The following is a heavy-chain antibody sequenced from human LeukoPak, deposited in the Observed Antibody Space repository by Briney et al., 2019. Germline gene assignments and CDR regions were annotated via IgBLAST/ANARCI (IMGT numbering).Heavy chain of an antibody. CDR3: AIAEPGYEYFQE. J-gene: IGHJ1*01. D-gene: IGHD1-14*01. V-gene: IGHV3-33*01. CDR1: GFTFSSFG. Sequence: GGSLRLSCAASGFTFSSFGMHWVRQAPGKGLEWVAVIWYDASNKYYADSVKGRSTISRDNSKNTLYLQMASLRAEDTAVYHCAIAEPGYEYFQEWGQGTLVTVSS. CDR2: IWYDASNK.